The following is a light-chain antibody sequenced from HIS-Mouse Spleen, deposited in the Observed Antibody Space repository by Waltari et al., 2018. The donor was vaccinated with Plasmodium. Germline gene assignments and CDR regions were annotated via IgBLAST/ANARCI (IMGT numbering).Light chain of an antibody. CDR3: QTWGTGMGV. Sequence: QLVLTQSPSASASLGASVKLTCTLSSGHSSYAIAWHQQQPEKGPRYWMKLNSDGSHSKGDGSPDRFPGSSSGAERYLTISSLQSEDEADYYCQTWGTGMGVFGGGTKLTVL. V-gene: IGLV4-69*01. CDR1: SGHSSYA. J-gene: IGLJ2*01. CDR2: LNSDGSH.